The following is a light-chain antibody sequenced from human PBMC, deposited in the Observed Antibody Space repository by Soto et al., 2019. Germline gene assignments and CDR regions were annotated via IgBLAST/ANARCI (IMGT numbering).Light chain of an antibody. J-gene: IGLJ2*01. Sequence: QSALTQPASVSGSPGQSITISCTGTRSDVGGYDYVSWYQHHPGKVPKLIIYEVSKRPSGVSHRFSGSKSGNTASLTISGLQTEDEADYYCSSYTTTSALVFGGGTKLTVL. CDR3: SSYTTTSALV. V-gene: IGLV2-14*01. CDR2: EVS. CDR1: RSDVGGYDY.